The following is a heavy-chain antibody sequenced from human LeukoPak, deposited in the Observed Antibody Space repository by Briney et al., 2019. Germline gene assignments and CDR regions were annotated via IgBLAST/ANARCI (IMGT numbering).Heavy chain of an antibody. V-gene: IGHV1-46*01. D-gene: IGHD2-8*02. CDR1: GYTFTSYY. J-gene: IGHJ5*02. Sequence: ASVKVSCKASGYTFTSYYMHWVRQAPGQGLEWMGLINPSGSSTSYAQKFQGRLSLTRDMSTSTDYMELSSLRSEDTAVYYCARDNSVRGTAWWFDPWGQETLVTVSS. CDR2: INPSGSST. CDR3: ARDNSVRGTAWWFDP.